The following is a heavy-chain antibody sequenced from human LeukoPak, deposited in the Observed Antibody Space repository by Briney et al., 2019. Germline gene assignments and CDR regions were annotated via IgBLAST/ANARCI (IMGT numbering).Heavy chain of an antibody. V-gene: IGHV3-23*01. CDR1: GLTISSYV. CDR3: ARVLTTEPYYGMDV. J-gene: IGHJ6*02. D-gene: IGHD4-11*01. CDR2: ISGSGDKT. Sequence: GGSLRLSCAVSGLTISSYVMRWVRQAPGKGLEWVSSISGSGDKTYYADSVKGRFTVSRDNSKNTLYLQMSSLRADDTAVYYCARVLTTEPYYGMDVWGQGTTVTVSS.